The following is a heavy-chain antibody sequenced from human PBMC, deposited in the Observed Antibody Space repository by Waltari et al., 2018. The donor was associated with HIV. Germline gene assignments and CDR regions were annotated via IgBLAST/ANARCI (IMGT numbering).Heavy chain of an antibody. CDR3: ATLRTTDYYYGMDV. CDR2: MNPNSGNT. D-gene: IGHD1-1*01. CDR1: GYTFTSYD. V-gene: IGHV1-8*01. Sequence: QVQLVQSGAEVKKPGASVKVSCKASGYTFTSYDINWVRQATGQGLEWMGGMNPNSGNTGYAQKFQGRVTRTRNTSISTAYMELSSLRSEDTAVYYCATLRTTDYYYGMDVWGQGTTVTVSS. J-gene: IGHJ6*02.